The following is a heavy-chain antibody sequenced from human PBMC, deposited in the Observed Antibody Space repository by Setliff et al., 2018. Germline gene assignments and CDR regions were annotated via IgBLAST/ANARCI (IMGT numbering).Heavy chain of an antibody. Sequence: SETLSLTCAASGDSISSGNWWSWVRQPPEKRLEWIGEINHSGNTNYNPSLKSRVTISADTSNNHFSLKLISVTAADTAAYYWAGMVGTPDGWFDLWGQGTMGTVSS. CDR2: INHSGNT. J-gene: IGHJ5*02. D-gene: IGHD1-26*01. CDR1: GDSISSGNW. CDR3: AGMVGTPDGWFDL. V-gene: IGHV4-4*02.